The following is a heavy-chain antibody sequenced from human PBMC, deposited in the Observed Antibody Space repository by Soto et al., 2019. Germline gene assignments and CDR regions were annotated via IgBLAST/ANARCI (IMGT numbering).Heavy chain of an antibody. J-gene: IGHJ4*02. V-gene: IGHV4-4*02. CDR1: GGSISSSNW. CDR3: ARLDGASPGDFDY. Sequence: QVQLQESGPGLVKPSGTLSLTCAVSGGSISSSNWWSWVRQPPGKGLEWIGEIYHSGSTHYNPSLKRRVTFSVDKSKNQFSLNLSSVTAADTAVYYCARLDGASPGDFDYWGQGTLVTVSS. D-gene: IGHD1-26*01. CDR2: IYHSGST.